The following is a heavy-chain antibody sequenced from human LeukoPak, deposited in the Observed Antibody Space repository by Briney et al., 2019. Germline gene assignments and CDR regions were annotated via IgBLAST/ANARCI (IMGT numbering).Heavy chain of an antibody. D-gene: IGHD6-13*01. CDR1: GFTSSSYG. J-gene: IGHJ4*02. CDR2: IWYDGSNK. CDR3: ATAGTGESRSWISIFDY. V-gene: IGHV3-33*01. Sequence: GGSLRLSCAASGFTSSSYGMHWVRQAPGKGLEWMAVIWYDGSNKYYADSVKSRFTVSRDDSKNTLYLQMNSLRAEDTAVYYCATAGTGESRSWISIFDYWGQGTLVTVSS.